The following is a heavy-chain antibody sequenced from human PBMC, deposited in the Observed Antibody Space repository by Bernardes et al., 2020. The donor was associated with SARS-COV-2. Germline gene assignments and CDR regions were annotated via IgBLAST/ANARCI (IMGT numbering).Heavy chain of an antibody. J-gene: IGHJ4*02. V-gene: IGHV4-34*01. CDR1: GGSFSGYC. D-gene: IGHD5-18*01. Sequence: SETLSLTCAVYGGSFSGYCWSWIRQLPGKGLEWVGEINHSGSTNYSPSLKSRVTISIDTSKNQFSLKLSSVTAADTAVYYCAREVDTASAEFDYWGQGTLVTVSS. CDR3: AREVDTASAEFDY. CDR2: INHSGST.